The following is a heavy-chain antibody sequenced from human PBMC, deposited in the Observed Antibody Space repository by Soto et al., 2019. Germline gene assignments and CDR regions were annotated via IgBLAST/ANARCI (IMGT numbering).Heavy chain of an antibody. Sequence: GGSLRLSFAASGFTFSSYAMSWVRQAPGKGLEWVSAISGSGGSTYYADSVKGRFTISRDNSKNTLYLQMNSLRAEDTAVYYCAKWGNYDILTGSDYYFDYWGQGTLVTVSS. CDR1: GFTFSSYA. CDR3: AKWGNYDILTGSDYYFDY. J-gene: IGHJ4*02. V-gene: IGHV3-23*01. D-gene: IGHD3-9*01. CDR2: ISGSGGST.